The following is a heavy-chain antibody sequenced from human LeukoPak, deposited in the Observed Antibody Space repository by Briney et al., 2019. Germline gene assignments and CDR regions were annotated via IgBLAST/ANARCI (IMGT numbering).Heavy chain of an antibody. Sequence: ASVKVSCKASGYTFTSYGISWVRQAPGQGLEWMGWIGAYNGNTNYAQNLQDRVTMTTDTSTSTAYMELRSLRSDDTAVYYCARSPNSYGYRLALSPIPDFDYWGQGTLVTVSS. D-gene: IGHD5-18*01. J-gene: IGHJ4*02. CDR1: GYTFTSYG. CDR3: ARSPNSYGYRLALSPIPDFDY. CDR2: IGAYNGNT. V-gene: IGHV1-18*01.